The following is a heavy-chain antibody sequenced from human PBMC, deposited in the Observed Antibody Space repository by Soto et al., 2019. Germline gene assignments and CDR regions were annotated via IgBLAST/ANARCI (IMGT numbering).Heavy chain of an antibody. CDR3: ARLDYSNYYYGMDV. CDR2: IYYSGST. CDR1: GGSISSGGYY. J-gene: IGHJ6*02. Sequence: QVQLQESGPGLVKPSQTLSLTCIVSGGSISSGGYYWSWIRQHPGKGLEWIGYIYYSGSTYYNPSLNSRVTISVYTSESQFSLRLSSVTAADTAVYYCARLDYSNYYYGMDVWGQGTTVTVSS. D-gene: IGHD4-4*01. V-gene: IGHV4-31*03.